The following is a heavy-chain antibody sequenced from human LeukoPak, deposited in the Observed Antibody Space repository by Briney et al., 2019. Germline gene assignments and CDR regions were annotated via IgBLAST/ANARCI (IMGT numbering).Heavy chain of an antibody. CDR3: AKDPQLGYYYYGMDV. Sequence: PGGSLRLSCAASGFTFSDYWMYWVRQAPGKGLVWISRISGDGSAAHYADSVKGRFTISRDNSKNTLYLQMNSLRAEDTAVYYCAKDPQLGYYYYGMDVWGQGTTVTVSS. V-gene: IGHV3-74*01. CDR2: ISGDGSAA. J-gene: IGHJ6*02. CDR1: GFTFSDYW. D-gene: IGHD2-2*01.